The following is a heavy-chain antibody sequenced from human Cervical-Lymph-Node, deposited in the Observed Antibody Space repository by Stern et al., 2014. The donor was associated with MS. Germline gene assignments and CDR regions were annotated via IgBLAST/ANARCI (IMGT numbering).Heavy chain of an antibody. CDR1: AYTFTGYY. CDR2: INPNSGGT. CDR3: ARGGDFDAFDI. V-gene: IGHV1-2*06. D-gene: IGHD2-21*02. J-gene: IGHJ3*02. Sequence: QVQLMQSGAEVKKPGASMNVSCKASAYTFTGYYIHWVRQAPGQGLEWMGRINPNSGGTSYAQKFQGRVTMTSDTSISTAYVELTRLTSDDTAVYYCARGGDFDAFDIWGQGTMVTVSS.